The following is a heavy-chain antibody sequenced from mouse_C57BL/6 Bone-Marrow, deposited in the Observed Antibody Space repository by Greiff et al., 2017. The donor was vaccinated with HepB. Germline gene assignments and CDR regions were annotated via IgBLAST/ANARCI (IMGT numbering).Heavy chain of an antibody. CDR1: GYTFTSYW. J-gene: IGHJ3*01. D-gene: IGHD2-4*01. CDR3: ARGGYDYDRPWFAY. V-gene: IGHV1-59*01. CDR2: IDPSDSYT. Sequence: QVQLKQPGAELVRPGTSVKLSCKASGYTFTSYWMHWVKQRPGQGLEWIGVIDPSDSYTNYNQKFKGKATLTVDTSSSTAYMQLSSLTSEDSAVYYCARGGYDYDRPWFAYWGQGTLVTVSA.